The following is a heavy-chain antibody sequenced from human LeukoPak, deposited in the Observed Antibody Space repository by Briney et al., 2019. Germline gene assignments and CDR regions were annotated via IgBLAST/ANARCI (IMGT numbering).Heavy chain of an antibody. D-gene: IGHD2-2*01. CDR3: ARGGYCSSSICYSLNAFDI. V-gene: IGHV3-48*03. Sequence: PGGSLRLSCAASGFTFSSYEMNWVRQAPGKGLEWVSYISSGGSTVYYADSVKGRFTISRDNAKNSLYLQMNSLRAEDTAVYYCARGGYCSSSICYSLNAFDIWGQGTMFTVSS. CDR1: GFTFSSYE. J-gene: IGHJ3*02. CDR2: ISSGGSTV.